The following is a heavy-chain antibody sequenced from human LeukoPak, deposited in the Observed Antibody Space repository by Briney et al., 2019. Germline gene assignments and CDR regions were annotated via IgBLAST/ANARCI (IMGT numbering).Heavy chain of an antibody. CDR1: GGSISSYY. CDR2: IYTSGST. CDR3: ARDAVVVVPAIIHYYYYYMDV. J-gene: IGHJ6*03. D-gene: IGHD2-2*01. V-gene: IGHV4-4*07. Sequence: PSETLSLTCTVSGGSISSYYWSWIRQPAGKGLEWIGRIYTSGSTNYNPSLKSRVTMSVDTSKNQFPLKLSSVTAADTAVYYCARDAVVVVPAIIHYYYYYMDVWGKGTTVTVSS.